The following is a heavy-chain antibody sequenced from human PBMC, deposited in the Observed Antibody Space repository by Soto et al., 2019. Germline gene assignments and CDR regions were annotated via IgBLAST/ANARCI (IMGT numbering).Heavy chain of an antibody. CDR1: GFTFSDHY. Sequence: EVQLVESGGGLVQPGGSLRLSCAASGFTFSDHYMDWVRQAPGKGLEWVGRTRNKANSYSTEYAAYVRGRFTISRDESKNSLYLQMNSLKTEDTAVYYCVRTSHYGSGSWNFDYWGQGTLVTVSS. D-gene: IGHD3-10*01. J-gene: IGHJ4*02. CDR2: TRNKANSYST. CDR3: VRTSHYGSGSWNFDY. V-gene: IGHV3-72*01.